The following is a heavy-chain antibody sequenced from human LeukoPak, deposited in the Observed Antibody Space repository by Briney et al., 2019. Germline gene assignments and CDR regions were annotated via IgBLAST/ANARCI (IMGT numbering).Heavy chain of an antibody. CDR1: GVTLSTYA. CDR2: ISSSGSGDNT. Sequence: GGSLRLSCAASGVTLSTYAMSWARQAPGKGLEWVSGISSSGSGDNTYYADSVKGRFTISRDNSKNTLYLQMNSLRAEDTAVYYCAKDLCSGGSCYYDAFDIWGQGTMVTVSS. J-gene: IGHJ3*02. V-gene: IGHV3-23*01. D-gene: IGHD2-15*01. CDR3: AKDLCSGGSCYYDAFDI.